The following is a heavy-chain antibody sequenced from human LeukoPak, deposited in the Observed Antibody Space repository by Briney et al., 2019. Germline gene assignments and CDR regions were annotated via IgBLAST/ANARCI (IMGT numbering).Heavy chain of an antibody. J-gene: IGHJ4*02. CDR3: ARDTAVAGGGHFDY. CDR2: IYYSGST. CDR1: GGSISSGDYY. V-gene: IGHV4-30-4*01. Sequence: SETLSLTCTVSGGSISSGDYYWSWIRQPPGKGLEWIGCIYYSGSTYYNPSLKSRVTISVDTSKNQFSLKLSSVTAADTAVYYCARDTAVAGGGHFDYWGQGTLVTVSS. D-gene: IGHD6-19*01.